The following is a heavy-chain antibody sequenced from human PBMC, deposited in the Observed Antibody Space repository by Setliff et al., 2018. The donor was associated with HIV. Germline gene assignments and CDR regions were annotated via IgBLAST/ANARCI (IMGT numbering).Heavy chain of an antibody. CDR1: GDSLTTGGAY. CDR3: ARQPLYFGEPYYFDY. V-gene: IGHV4-61*09. CDR2: IYVSRNT. J-gene: IGHJ4*02. Sequence: SETLSLTCAVSGDSLTTGGAYWSWVRQPAGKALEWIGHIYVSRNTMYNPSLKSRVTISVDTSRNRFSLKLGSVSASDTANYYCARQPLYFGEPYYFDYWGLGTLVTVSS. D-gene: IGHD3-10*01.